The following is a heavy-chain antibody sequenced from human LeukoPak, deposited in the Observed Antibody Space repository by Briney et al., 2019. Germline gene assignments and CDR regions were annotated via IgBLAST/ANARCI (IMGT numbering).Heavy chain of an antibody. CDR2: IIPILGIA. V-gene: IGHV1-69*04. CDR1: GGTFSSYA. J-gene: IGHJ4*02. Sequence: GSSVKVSCKASGGTFSSYAISWVRQAPGQGLEWMGRIIPILGIANYAQKFQGRVTITADKSTSTAYMELSSLRSEDTAVYYCASRYYDILTGYSSADYFDYWGQGTLVTASS. D-gene: IGHD3-9*01. CDR3: ASRYYDILTGYSSADYFDY.